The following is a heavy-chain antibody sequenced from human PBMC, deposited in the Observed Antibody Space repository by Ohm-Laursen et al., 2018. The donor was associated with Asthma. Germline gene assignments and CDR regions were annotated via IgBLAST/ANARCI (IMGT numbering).Heavy chain of an antibody. CDR1: GFTFSSYS. J-gene: IGHJ4*02. CDR3: ARESSSSGNHYFDY. Sequence: SLRLSCAASGFTFSSYSMNWVRQAPGKGLEWVSYISSSSTIYYADSVKGRFTISRDNSKNTLYLQMNSLRAEDTAVYYCARESSSSGNHYFDYWGQGTLVTVSS. CDR2: ISSSSTI. D-gene: IGHD6-13*01. V-gene: IGHV3-48*01.